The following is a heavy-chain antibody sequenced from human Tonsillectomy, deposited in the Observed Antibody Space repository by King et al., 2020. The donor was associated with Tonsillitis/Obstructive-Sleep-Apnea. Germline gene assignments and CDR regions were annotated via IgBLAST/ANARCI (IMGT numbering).Heavy chain of an antibody. CDR2: INWNGGST. J-gene: IGHJ3*02. CDR3: AVVGDKWNYPDAFDI. CDR1: GFTFDEYG. V-gene: IGHV3-20*04. D-gene: IGHD1-7*01. Sequence: VQLVESGGGVVRPGGSLRLSCAASGFTFDEYGMSWVRQAPGKGLEWVSGINWNGGSTGYVDSVKGRFTISRDNAKNSLYLQMNSLRAKDTALYYCAVVGDKWNYPDAFDIWGQGTMVTVSS.